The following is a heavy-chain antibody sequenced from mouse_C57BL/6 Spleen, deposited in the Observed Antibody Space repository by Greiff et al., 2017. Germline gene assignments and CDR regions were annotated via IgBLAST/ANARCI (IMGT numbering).Heavy chain of an antibody. CDR2: IYPRDGST. CDR1: GYTFTSYD. CDR3: ARGENWLDY. Sequence: VKLVESGPELVKPGASVKLSCKASGYTFTSYDINWVKQRPGQGLEWIGWIYPRDGSTKYNEKFKGKATLTVYTSSSTAYMELHSLTSEDSAVYFCARGENWLDYWGQGTTLTVSS. V-gene: IGHV1-85*01. J-gene: IGHJ2*01. D-gene: IGHD4-1*01.